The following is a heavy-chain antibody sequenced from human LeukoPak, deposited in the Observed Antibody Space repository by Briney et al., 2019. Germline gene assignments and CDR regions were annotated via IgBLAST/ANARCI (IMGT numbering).Heavy chain of an antibody. CDR3: ASSAGTVVVPAAIRNYGMDV. D-gene: IGHD2-2*01. Sequence: ASVKVSCKASGYTFTSYGISWVRQAPGQGLEWMGWISAYNGNTNYAQKLQGRVTMTTDTSTSTAYMELRSLRSDDTAVYYCASSAGTVVVPAAIRNYGMDVWGQGTTVTVSS. CDR1: GYTFTSYG. CDR2: ISAYNGNT. V-gene: IGHV1-18*01. J-gene: IGHJ6*02.